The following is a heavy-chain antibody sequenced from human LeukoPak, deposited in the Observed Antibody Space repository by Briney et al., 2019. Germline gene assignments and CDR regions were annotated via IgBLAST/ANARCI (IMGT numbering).Heavy chain of an antibody. J-gene: IGHJ4*02. CDR3: ARGSHRVGWSFNY. D-gene: IGHD6-19*01. Sequence: PGGSLRLSCAASGFTFDDYGMTWVRQAPGKGLEWVSGISWNGDTTGYADSVRGRFTISRDNAKNSLYLQMNSLRAEDTALYYCARGSHRVGWSFNYWGQGTLVTVSS. CDR2: ISWNGDTT. V-gene: IGHV3-20*04. CDR1: GFTFDDYG.